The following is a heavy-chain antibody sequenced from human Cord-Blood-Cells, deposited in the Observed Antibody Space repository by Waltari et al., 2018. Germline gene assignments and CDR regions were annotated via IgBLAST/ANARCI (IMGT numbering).Heavy chain of an antibody. J-gene: IGHJ4*02. CDR1: GGTFSSYS. D-gene: IGHD4-17*01. Sequence: QVQLVQSGAEGKKPGSSVKVSGKASGGTFSSYSISWVRQAPGQGLEWMGGIIPIFGTANYAQKFQGRVTITADESTSTAYMELSSLRSEDTAVYYCARGPDSMTTVTNFDYWGQGTLVTVSS. CDR3: ARGPDSMTTVTNFDY. CDR2: IIPIFGTA. V-gene: IGHV1-69*01.